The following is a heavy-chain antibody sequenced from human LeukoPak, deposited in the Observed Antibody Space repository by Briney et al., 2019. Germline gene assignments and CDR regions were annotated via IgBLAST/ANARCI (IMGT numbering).Heavy chain of an antibody. V-gene: IGHV3-33*01. CDR1: GFAINTYA. CDR3: ARQIFGSGSYPHY. J-gene: IGHJ4*02. CDR2: IWHDGSHK. Sequence: SLRLSCEASGFAINTYAMHWVRQAPGKGLEWVTLIWHDGSHKFYIGSVGGPFAICSDNSKHTLYLQLTGLQAPDTAVHYCARQIFGSGSYPHYWGQGTPVAVSS. D-gene: IGHD3-10*01.